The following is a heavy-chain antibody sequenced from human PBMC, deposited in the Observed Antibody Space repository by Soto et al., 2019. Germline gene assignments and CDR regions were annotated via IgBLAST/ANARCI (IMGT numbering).Heavy chain of an antibody. D-gene: IGHD3-3*01. V-gene: IGHV1-24*01. CDR2: FDPEDGET. CDR3: ATRFGVVITPRVGFDY. CDR1: GYTLTELS. Sequence: QVQLVQSGDEVKKPGASVKVSCKVSGYTLTELSMHWVRQAPGKGLEWMGGFDPEDGETIYAQKFQGRVTMTEDTSTDTAYMELSSLRSEDTAVYYCATRFGVVITPRVGFDYWGQGTLVTVSS. J-gene: IGHJ4*02.